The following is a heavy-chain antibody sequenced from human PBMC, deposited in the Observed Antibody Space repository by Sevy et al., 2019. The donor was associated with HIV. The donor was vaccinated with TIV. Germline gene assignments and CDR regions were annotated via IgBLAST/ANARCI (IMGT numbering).Heavy chain of an antibody. CDR1: GFTVSSNY. V-gene: IGHV3-23*01. CDR3: AKGTLVVPAVIYYYYAMDV. D-gene: IGHD2-2*01. J-gene: IGHJ6*02. Sequence: GGSLRLSCAASGFTVSSNYMSWVRQAPGKGLKWVSSISHSGGSTYYADSVKGRFTISRDNSKNTLYLQMNSLRAEDTAVYYCAKGTLVVPAVIYYYYAMDVWGQGTTVTVSS. CDR2: ISHSGGST.